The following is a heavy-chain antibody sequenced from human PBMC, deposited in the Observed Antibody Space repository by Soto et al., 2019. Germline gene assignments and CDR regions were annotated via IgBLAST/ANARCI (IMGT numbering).Heavy chain of an antibody. CDR3: ARDLGGPDY. V-gene: IGHV3-74*03. CDR2: LSSDGFGA. D-gene: IGHD3-16*01. CDR1: GFSLIPYW. J-gene: IGHJ4*02. Sequence: PGWSLRLACAASGFSLIPYWMHWVRQVPGRGLEWVARLSSDGFGAAYADSVKGRFFISRDIARNTLSLQMNSLRADDTAVYYCARDLGGPDYWGRGTSVTVSS.